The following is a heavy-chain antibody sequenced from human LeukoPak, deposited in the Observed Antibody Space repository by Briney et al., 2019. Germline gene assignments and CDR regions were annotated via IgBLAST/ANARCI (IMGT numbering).Heavy chain of an antibody. CDR2: INPNRGGT. CDR3: ASELPWNAFDI. CDR1: GYTFTDYY. D-gene: IGHD5-12*01. V-gene: IGHV1-2*02. J-gene: IGHJ3*02. Sequence: ASVKVSCKASGYTFTDYYMHWVRQAPGQGLEWMGWINPNRGGTNYAQKFQGRVTMTRDTSISTVYMELSRLRSDDTAVYYCASELPWNAFDIWGQGTMVTVSS.